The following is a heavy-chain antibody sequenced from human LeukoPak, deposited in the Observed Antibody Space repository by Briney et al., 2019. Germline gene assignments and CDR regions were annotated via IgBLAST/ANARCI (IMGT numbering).Heavy chain of an antibody. CDR3: TTEFKELGSFFYFYYMDV. Sequence: PGGSLRLSCTAYGFTFSNAGMNWVRQAPGKGLEWVGRIKTKSEGGTTDYAAPAKGRFTISRDDSKNALFLQMDSLKSDDTAMYYCTTEFKELGSFFYFYYMDVWGTGTTVTISS. J-gene: IGHJ6*03. CDR2: IKTKSEGGTT. CDR1: GFTFSNAG. D-gene: IGHD3-10*01. V-gene: IGHV3-15*01.